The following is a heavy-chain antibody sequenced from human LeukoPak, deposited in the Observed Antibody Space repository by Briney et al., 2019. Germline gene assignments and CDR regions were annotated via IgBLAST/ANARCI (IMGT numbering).Heavy chain of an antibody. Sequence: ASVTVSCKASGYTFTSYYMHWVRQAPGQGLEWMGIINPSGGSTSYAQKFQGRVTMTRDTSTSTVYMELSSLRSEDTAVYYCARVPTRRYWYFDLWGRGTLVTVSS. CDR2: INPSGGST. V-gene: IGHV1-46*01. J-gene: IGHJ2*01. CDR3: ARVPTRRYWYFDL. CDR1: GYTFTSYY.